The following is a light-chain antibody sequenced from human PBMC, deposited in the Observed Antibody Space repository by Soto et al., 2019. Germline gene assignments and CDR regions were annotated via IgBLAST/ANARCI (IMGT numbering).Light chain of an antibody. V-gene: IGKV3-20*01. CDR3: QQYGGSPRIT. CDR1: ERLSSVY. CDR2: GAS. J-gene: IGKJ5*01. Sequence: EIVLTQSPGTLSLSPGERATLSCRASERLSSVYLAWYQQRPGQPPRLRIYGASNRATGIRDRFSGSGSGTDFTLIINRLEPEDVAIYYCQQYGGSPRITFGQGTRLQIK.